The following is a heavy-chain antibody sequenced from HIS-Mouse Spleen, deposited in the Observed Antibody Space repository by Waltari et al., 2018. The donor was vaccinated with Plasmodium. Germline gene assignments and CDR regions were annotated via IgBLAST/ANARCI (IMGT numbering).Heavy chain of an antibody. CDR2: IYWDDDT. Sequence: QITLKESGPPLVKPTQTLTLTCTSSGLSIRTSGVGVGWLRQPPGNALEWLALIYWDDDTRYSPSLNTMLTISKYTSKNQVVLTMTNMDPVDTTTYYCAHSSLLWFGDSDHAFDIWGQGTMGTVSS. CDR3: AHSSLLWFGDSDHAFDI. CDR1: GLSIRTSGVG. V-gene: IGHV2-5*02. J-gene: IGHJ3*02. D-gene: IGHD3-10*01.